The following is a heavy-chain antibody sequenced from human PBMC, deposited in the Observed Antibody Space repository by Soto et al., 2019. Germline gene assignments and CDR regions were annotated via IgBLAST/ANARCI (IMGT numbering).Heavy chain of an antibody. CDR3: ASLRIQLWLSYFDY. V-gene: IGHV4-39*01. D-gene: IGHD5-18*01. J-gene: IGHJ4*02. CDR2: IYYSGST. Sequence: QLQLQESGPGLVKPSETLSLTCIVSGGSISSSSYYWGWIRQPPGKGLEWIGSIYYSGSTYYNPSLTSRVNISVDTSKTQFSLKLSSVTAADTAVYYCASLRIQLWLSYFDYWGQGTLVTVSS. CDR1: GGSISSSSYY.